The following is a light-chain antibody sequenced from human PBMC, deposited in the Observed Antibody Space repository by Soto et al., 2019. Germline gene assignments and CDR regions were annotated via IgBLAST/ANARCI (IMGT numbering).Light chain of an antibody. CDR2: SAP. CDR1: QALSNY. CDR3: QQLSRYPLT. Sequence: DIQLTQSPSVLSASVGDTVTITCRASQALSNYLAWYRQKPGKAPDLLIYSAPTLQSGVPSRFSGSGSETEFSLTIRALQPEDFATYYCQQLSRYPLTFGGGTKVDIK. V-gene: IGKV1-9*01. J-gene: IGKJ4*01.